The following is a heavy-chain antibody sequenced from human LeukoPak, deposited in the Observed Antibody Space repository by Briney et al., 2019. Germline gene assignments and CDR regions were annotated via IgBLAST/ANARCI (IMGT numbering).Heavy chain of an antibody. Sequence: GGSLRLSCIASGITFSNYAVSWVRQAPEKGLDWVSLIGDNGESVYSADSVKGRFTISRDNSKYTLYLQMNSLRAEDTAVYYCVRDLGGRSGHWGQGTLVTVSS. CDR2: IGDNGESV. CDR1: GITFSNYA. D-gene: IGHD1-26*01. CDR3: VRDLGGRSGH. V-gene: IGHV3-23*01. J-gene: IGHJ4*02.